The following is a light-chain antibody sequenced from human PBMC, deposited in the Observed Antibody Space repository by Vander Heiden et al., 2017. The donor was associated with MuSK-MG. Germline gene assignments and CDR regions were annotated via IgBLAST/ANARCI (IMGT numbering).Light chain of an antibody. J-gene: IGLJ2*01. V-gene: IGLV3-1*01. CDR3: QAWDTTTDVV. CDR2: QDD. CDR1: KLGDKY. Sequence: SFELTQPPSVSVSPGQTATITCSAEKLGDKYFCWYQQKPGQSPVVVMYQDDKRPSGIPERFSGSNSGNTATLTISGTQAVDEADYYCQAWDTTTDVVFGGGTKLTVL.